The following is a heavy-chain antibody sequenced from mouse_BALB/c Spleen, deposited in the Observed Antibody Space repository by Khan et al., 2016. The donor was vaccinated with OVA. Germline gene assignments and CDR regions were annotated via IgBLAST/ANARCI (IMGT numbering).Heavy chain of an antibody. CDR2: ISSGGSYT. Sequence: EVQGVESGGDLVKPEGSLKLSCAASGFTFSTYGMSWVRQTPDKRLEWVATISSGGSYTYYPDSVQGRFTISRDTAKNTLYLQMSSLKSEDTAMFYCARLAYYYDSEGFAYWGQGLWSLSLQ. D-gene: IGHD1-1*01. J-gene: IGHJ3*01. CDR3: ARLAYYYDSEGFAY. V-gene: IGHV5-6*01. CDR1: GFTFSTYG.